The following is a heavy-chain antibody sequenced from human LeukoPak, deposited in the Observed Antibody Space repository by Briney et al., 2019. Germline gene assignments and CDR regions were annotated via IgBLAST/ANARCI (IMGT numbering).Heavy chain of an antibody. CDR2: IYYSGST. CDR1: GGSVSSGSYY. CDR3: ARAVAAAPGTFDY. J-gene: IGHJ4*02. D-gene: IGHD6-13*01. V-gene: IGHV4-31*03. Sequence: SETLSLTCTVSGGSVSSGSYYWNWIRQPPGKVLEWIGYIYYSGSTYYNPSLKSRVSISVDTSRNQFSLKLSSMTAADTAVYYCARAVAAAPGTFDYWGQGTLVTVSS.